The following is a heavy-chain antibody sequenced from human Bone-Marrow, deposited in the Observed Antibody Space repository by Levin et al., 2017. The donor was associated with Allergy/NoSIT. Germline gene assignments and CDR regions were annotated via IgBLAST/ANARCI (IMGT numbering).Heavy chain of an antibody. Sequence: GGSLRLSCAASGFTFLSYTMAWVRQAPGKGLEWVSSISSSSRHIYYADSLKGRFNISRDNAKNSLYLQMSSLRVEDTAVYYCARGLRWMATITGVHSWGQGTLVTVSS. CDR2: ISSSSRHI. V-gene: IGHV3-21*01. CDR3: ARGLRWMATITGVHS. CDR1: GFTFLSYT. J-gene: IGHJ4*02. D-gene: IGHD5-24*01.